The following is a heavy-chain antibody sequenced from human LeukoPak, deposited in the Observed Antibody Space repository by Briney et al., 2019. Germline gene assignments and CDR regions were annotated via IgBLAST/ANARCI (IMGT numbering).Heavy chain of an antibody. CDR3: ARGLRSFGVVKGNWFDP. CDR1: GGSFSGYY. J-gene: IGHJ5*02. V-gene: IGHV4-34*01. Sequence: KPSETLSLTCAVYGGSFSGYYWSWIRQPPGKGLEWIGEINHSGSTNYNPSLKSRVTISVDTSKNQFSLKLSSVTAADTAVYYCARGLRSFGVVKGNWFDPWGQGTLVTVSS. D-gene: IGHD3-3*01. CDR2: INHSGST.